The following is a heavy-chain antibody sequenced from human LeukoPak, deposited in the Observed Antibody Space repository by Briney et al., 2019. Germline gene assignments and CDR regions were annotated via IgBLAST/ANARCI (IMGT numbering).Heavy chain of an antibody. CDR1: GFTFSSYG. CDR2: IRFDGNNK. Sequence: PGGSLRLSCAASGFTFSSYGMHWVRQAPGKGLEWVAFIRFDGNNKYYADSVKGRFTISRDNSKNTLYLQMTSLRAEDTAVYYCARDNWFGELSWFDPWGQGTLVTVSS. D-gene: IGHD3-10*01. V-gene: IGHV3-30*02. CDR3: ARDNWFGELSWFDP. J-gene: IGHJ5*02.